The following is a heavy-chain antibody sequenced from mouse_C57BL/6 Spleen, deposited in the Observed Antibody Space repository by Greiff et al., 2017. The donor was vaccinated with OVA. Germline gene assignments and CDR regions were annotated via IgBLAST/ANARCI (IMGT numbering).Heavy chain of an antibody. CDR3: ARDLGFTFAY. J-gene: IGHJ3*01. Sequence: EVQLVESGGGLVKPGGSLKLSCAASGFTFSSYAMSWVRQTPEKRLEWVATISDGGSYTYYPDNVKGRFTISRDNAKNNLYLQMSHLKSEDTAMYYCARDLGFTFAYWGQGTLVTVSA. D-gene: IGHD3-1*01. V-gene: IGHV5-4*01. CDR2: ISDGGSYT. CDR1: GFTFSSYA.